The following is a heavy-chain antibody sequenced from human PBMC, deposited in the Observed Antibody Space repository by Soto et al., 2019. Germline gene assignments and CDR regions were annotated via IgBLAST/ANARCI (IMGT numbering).Heavy chain of an antibody. J-gene: IGHJ6*02. CDR1: GYTFTSYY. CDR3: ARERNGEVVAATIDCCCGMCV. D-gene: IGHD2-15*01. Sequence: QVQLVQSGAEVKKPGASVKVSCKASGYTFTSYYMHWVRQAPGQGLEWMGIINPSGGSTSYAQKLQGTVTMTWATSTRTVDRELSSLVAEVTAVYYCARERNGEVVAATIDCCCGMCVRGQGTTVTGSS. V-gene: IGHV1-46*04. CDR2: INPSGGST.